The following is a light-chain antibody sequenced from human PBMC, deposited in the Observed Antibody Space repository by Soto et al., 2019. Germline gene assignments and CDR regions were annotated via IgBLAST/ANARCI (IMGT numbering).Light chain of an antibody. CDR2: GAS. V-gene: IGKV3-20*01. J-gene: IGKJ1*01. CDR1: QSVSNY. CDR3: QHYASSQTWT. Sequence: EVVLTQSPGTLSLSPGERATLSCRASQSVSNYLVWYQQKAGQAPRLLIYGASSRATGIPDRFSASGSGTDFTLAIRRLEPEDCAVYYCQHYASSQTWTFGQGTKVEIK.